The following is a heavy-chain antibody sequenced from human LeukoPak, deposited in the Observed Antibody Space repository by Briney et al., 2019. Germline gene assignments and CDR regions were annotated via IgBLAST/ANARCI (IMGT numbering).Heavy chain of an antibody. D-gene: IGHD3-22*01. CDR1: GGTFSSYA. V-gene: IGHV1-69*05. CDR2: IIPIFGTA. Sequence: SVKVSCKASGGTFSSYAISWVRQAPGQGLEWMGGIIPIFGTANYAQKFQGRVTITTDESTSTAYMEPSSLRSEDTAVYYCATRQLYYDSSGYSHYYYYMDVWGKGTTVTVSS. J-gene: IGHJ6*03. CDR3: ATRQLYYDSSGYSHYYYYMDV.